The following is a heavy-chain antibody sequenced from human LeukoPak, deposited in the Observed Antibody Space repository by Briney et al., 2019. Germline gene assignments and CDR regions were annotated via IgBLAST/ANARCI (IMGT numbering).Heavy chain of an antibody. CDR2: FDPEDGET. CDR1: GYTLTELS. Sequence: ASVKVSCKVSGYTLTELSMHRVRQAPGKGLEWMGGFDPEDGETIYAQKFQGRVTMTEDTSTDTAYMELSSLRSEDTAVYYCATLAGIAAAGSLVYWGQGTLVTVSS. CDR3: ATLAGIAAAGSLVY. D-gene: IGHD6-13*01. V-gene: IGHV1-24*01. J-gene: IGHJ4*02.